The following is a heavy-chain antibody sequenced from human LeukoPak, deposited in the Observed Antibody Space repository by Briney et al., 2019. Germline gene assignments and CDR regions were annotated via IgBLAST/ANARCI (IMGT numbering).Heavy chain of an antibody. CDR1: GFTFSSYS. J-gene: IGHJ4*02. D-gene: IGHD6-19*01. Sequence: PGGSLRLSCAASGFTFSSYSMNWVRQAPGKGLEWVSSISSSSSYIYYADSVKGRFTISRDNAKNSLYLQMNSLRAEDTALYYCAKLGVYSSGWYGSDYWGQGTLVTVSS. CDR2: ISSSSSYI. CDR3: AKLGVYSSGWYGSDY. V-gene: IGHV3-21*04.